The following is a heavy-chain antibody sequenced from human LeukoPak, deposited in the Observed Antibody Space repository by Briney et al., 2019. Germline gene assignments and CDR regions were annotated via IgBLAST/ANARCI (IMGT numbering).Heavy chain of an antibody. D-gene: IGHD3-16*01. CDR3: AREGNYVNGYYYDDFHT. V-gene: IGHV3-7*03. J-gene: IGHJ3*02. Sequence: VGSLRLSCVASGLTLSSDWMGWVRQAPGKGLEWVADIRGDGSKTYYVDSAKGRFTISRDNAKNSLYLQLDSLRAADTALYYCAREGNYVNGYYYDDFHTWGLGTMVTVSP. CDR2: IRGDGSKT. CDR1: GLTLSSDW.